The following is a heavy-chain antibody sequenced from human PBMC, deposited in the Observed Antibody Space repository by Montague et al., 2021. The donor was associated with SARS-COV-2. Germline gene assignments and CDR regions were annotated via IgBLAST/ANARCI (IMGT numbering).Heavy chain of an antibody. CDR1: GGSVSDYY. D-gene: IGHD3-22*01. CDR2: INHSGST. CDR3: ARGPRITMIVVVITDIWFDP. V-gene: IGHV4-34*01. Sequence: SETLSLTCAAYGGSVSDYYWSWIRQPPGKGLEWIGEINHSGSTNXXPSLKSRVTTSVDTSKNQFSLKLTSVTAADTAVYYCARGPRITMIVVVITDIWFDPGGQGTLVTVSA. J-gene: IGHJ5*02.